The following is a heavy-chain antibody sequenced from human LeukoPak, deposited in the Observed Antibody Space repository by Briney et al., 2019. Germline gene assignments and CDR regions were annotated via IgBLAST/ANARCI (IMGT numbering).Heavy chain of an antibody. CDR2: FDPEDGET. D-gene: IGHD1-26*01. CDR1: GYTLTELS. V-gene: IGHV1-24*01. Sequence: ASVKVSCKVSGYTLTELSMHWVRQAPGKGLEWMGGFDPEDGETIYAQKFQGRVTMSEDTSTDTAYMELSSLRSEDTAVYYCARYSGSSTGAFDIWGQGTMITVSS. CDR3: ARYSGSSTGAFDI. J-gene: IGHJ3*02.